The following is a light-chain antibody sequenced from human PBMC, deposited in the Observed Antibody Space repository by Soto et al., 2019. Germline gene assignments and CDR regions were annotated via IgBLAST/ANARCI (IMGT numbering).Light chain of an antibody. CDR1: QSVSSN. V-gene: IGKV3-15*01. CDR3: QNYNNVPLT. J-gene: IGKJ4*01. Sequence: EIVMTQSPATLSVSPGERATLSCRASQSVSSNLAWYQHKPGQAPRLLIYGASTRATGIPARFSGSGSGTEFTLTISSLQSEDFAVYYCQNYNNVPLTFGGGTKVEIK. CDR2: GAS.